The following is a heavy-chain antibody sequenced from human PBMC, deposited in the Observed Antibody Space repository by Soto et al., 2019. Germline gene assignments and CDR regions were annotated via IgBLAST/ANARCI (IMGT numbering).Heavy chain of an antibody. V-gene: IGHV4-4*02. CDR1: GGSISSSNW. CDR3: ARGSCSSTSCYYYYYGMDV. J-gene: IGHJ6*02. CDR2: IYHSGST. D-gene: IGHD2-2*01. Sequence: WETLSLTCAVSGGSISSSNWWSWVRQPPGKGLEWIGEIYHSGSTNYNPSLKSRVTISVDKSKNQFSLKLSSVTAADTAVYYCARGSCSSTSCYYYYYGMDVRGQRTTVIVSS.